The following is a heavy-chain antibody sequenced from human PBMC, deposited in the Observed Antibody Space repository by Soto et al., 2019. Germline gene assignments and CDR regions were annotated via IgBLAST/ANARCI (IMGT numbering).Heavy chain of an antibody. CDR1: GFSFDDYA. J-gene: IGHJ6*02. CDR2: INWNSGSI. D-gene: IGHD3-10*01. Sequence: PGGSLRLSCAASGFSFDDYAIHWVRQAPGKGLEWVSGINWNSGSIGYADSVKGRFTISGDNAKTSLYLQMNSLRVEDTALYYCAKDRGSGSYAANYYYYGMDVWGQGTTVTVSS. CDR3: AKDRGSGSYAANYYYYGMDV. V-gene: IGHV3-9*01.